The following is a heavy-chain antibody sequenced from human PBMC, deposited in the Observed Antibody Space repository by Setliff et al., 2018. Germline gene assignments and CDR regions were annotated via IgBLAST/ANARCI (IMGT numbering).Heavy chain of an antibody. J-gene: IGHJ5*01. D-gene: IGHD2-15*01. V-gene: IGHV4-61*09. CDR1: GASISSGSHY. CDR3: VRDRYGRNSDGSGVYNWFDS. CDR2: VYSTGST. Sequence: SETLSLTCNVSGASISSGSHYWSWIRQSAGEKPTWIGHVYSTGSTNYNPSFESRVSISVDKSNNQFSLKMTSVTAADTAMCYCVRDRYGRNSDGSGVYNWFDSRGQGILVTVSS.